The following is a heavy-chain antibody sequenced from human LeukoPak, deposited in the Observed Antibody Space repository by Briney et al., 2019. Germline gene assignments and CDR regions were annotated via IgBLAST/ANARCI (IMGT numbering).Heavy chain of an antibody. D-gene: IGHD2-15*01. CDR1: GYTLTELS. CDR3: ATGMGDCSGGSCYGFDY. Sequence: ASVKVSCKVSGYTLTELSMHWVRRAPGKGLEWMGGFDPEDGETIYAQKFQGRVTMTEDTSTDTAYMELSSLRSEDTAVYYCATGMGDCSGGSCYGFDYWGQGTLVTVSS. J-gene: IGHJ4*02. V-gene: IGHV1-24*01. CDR2: FDPEDGET.